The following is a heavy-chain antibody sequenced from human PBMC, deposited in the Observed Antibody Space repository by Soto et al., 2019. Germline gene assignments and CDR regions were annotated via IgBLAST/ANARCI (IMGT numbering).Heavy chain of an antibody. CDR2: IRTKTNRYAT. CDR3: ARFHRGGGYVPLVPY. CDR1: GFIFRNYG. D-gene: IGHD3-16*01. J-gene: IGHJ4*02. V-gene: IGHV3-73*01. Sequence: GGSLRLSCEASGFIFRNYGMHWVRQASGKGLEWVGRIRTKTNRYATEYAASVEGRFTISRDDSKNTAYMELSSLRSEDTAVYYCARFHRGGGYVPLVPYWGQGTLVTVSS.